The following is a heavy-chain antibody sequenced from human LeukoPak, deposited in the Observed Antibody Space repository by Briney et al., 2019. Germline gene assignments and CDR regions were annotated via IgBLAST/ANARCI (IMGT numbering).Heavy chain of an antibody. V-gene: IGHV1-2*02. Sequence: ASVKVSCKASGYTFSGNYMHWVRQAPGQGLEWMGWINPNNGGTFYTQNFQGRVTMTRDTSITTAYMELSRLRSDDTAVYYCARGGYSGTEKPNDYWGQGTLVTVSS. CDR3: ARGGYSGTEKPNDY. CDR1: GYTFSGNY. J-gene: IGHJ4*02. CDR2: INPNNGGT. D-gene: IGHD1-26*01.